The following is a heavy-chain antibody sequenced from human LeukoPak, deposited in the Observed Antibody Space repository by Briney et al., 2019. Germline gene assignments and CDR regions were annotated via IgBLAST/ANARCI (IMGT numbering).Heavy chain of an antibody. J-gene: IGHJ4*02. Sequence: GRSLRLSCAVSGLIFSDHYIDWVRQAPGKGLKWVGRSRNKAQSFTIHYAASVKGRFTISRDDSKNSLYLQMDSLKTEDTAVYYCARPPYAGSYSIDYWGQGTLVTVSS. V-gene: IGHV3-72*01. CDR2: SRNKAQSFTI. CDR1: GLIFSDHY. CDR3: ARPPYAGSYSIDY. D-gene: IGHD1-26*01.